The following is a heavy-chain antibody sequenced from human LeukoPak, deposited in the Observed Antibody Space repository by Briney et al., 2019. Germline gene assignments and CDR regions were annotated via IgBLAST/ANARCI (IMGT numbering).Heavy chain of an antibody. Sequence: PGGSPRLSCAASGFTFSSYGMHWVRQAPGKGLEWVAFIRYDGSNKYYADSVKGRFTISRDNSKNTLYLQMNSLRAEDTAVYYCAKEPYGSGSPFSFQHWGQGTLVTVSS. V-gene: IGHV3-30*02. CDR1: GFTFSSYG. D-gene: IGHD3-10*01. CDR2: IRYDGSNK. J-gene: IGHJ1*01. CDR3: AKEPYGSGSPFSFQH.